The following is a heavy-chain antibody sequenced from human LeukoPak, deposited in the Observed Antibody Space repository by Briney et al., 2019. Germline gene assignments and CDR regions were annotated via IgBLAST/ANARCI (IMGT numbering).Heavy chain of an antibody. CDR2: IWYDRSYE. V-gene: IGHV3-33*01. Sequence: GRSLRLSCAASGFTFSRYGMHWVRQAPGKGLEWVAVIWYDRSYEYYADSVKGRFTIFRDNSKNTLHLQMNSLRAEDTAVYYCARPLVGDALDYWGQGTLVSVSS. D-gene: IGHD1-26*01. J-gene: IGHJ4*02. CDR3: ARPLVGDALDY. CDR1: GFTFSRYG.